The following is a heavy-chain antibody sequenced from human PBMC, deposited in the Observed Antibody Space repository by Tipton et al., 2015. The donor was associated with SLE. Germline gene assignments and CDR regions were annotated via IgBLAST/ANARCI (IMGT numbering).Heavy chain of an antibody. V-gene: IGHV4-34*01. CDR2: INHSGST. D-gene: IGHD3-22*01. CDR1: GGSFSGYY. J-gene: IGHJ4*02. Sequence: TLSLTCAVYGGSFSGYYWSWIRQPPGKGLEWIGEINHSGSTNYNPSLKSRVTISVDTSKNQFSLKLSSVTAADTAVYYCAASGSGYYGLGYWGQGTLVTVSS. CDR3: AASGSGYYGLGY.